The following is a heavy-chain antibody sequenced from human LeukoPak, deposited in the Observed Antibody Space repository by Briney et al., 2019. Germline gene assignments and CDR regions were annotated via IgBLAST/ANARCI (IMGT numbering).Heavy chain of an antibody. J-gene: IGHJ4*02. D-gene: IGHD1-26*01. CDR1: GYSISRGYY. CDR3: VRGEVGDFDF. CDR2: VHESGSS. V-gene: IGHV4-38-2*01. Sequence: PSETLSLTCAVSGYSISRGYYWGWVRQPPGKPPQWIGSVHESGSSYYNPSLKSRVTISLDTSQNQFSLTLTSVTAADSATYYCVRGEVGDFDFWGQGSLVTVSS.